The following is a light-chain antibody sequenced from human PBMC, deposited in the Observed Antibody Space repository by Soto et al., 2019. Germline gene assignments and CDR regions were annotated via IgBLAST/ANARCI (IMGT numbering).Light chain of an antibody. CDR1: QSVSSNY. CDR2: GAS. V-gene: IGKV3-20*01. J-gene: IGKJ1*01. Sequence: EIVLTQSPGTLSLSPGERATLSCRASQSVSSNYLAWYQQNPGQAPRLLISGASSRATGIPDRFSGSGSGTDFALTISRLEPEDSAVFYCQQYGTSQWTFGQGTKVDIK. CDR3: QQYGTSQWT.